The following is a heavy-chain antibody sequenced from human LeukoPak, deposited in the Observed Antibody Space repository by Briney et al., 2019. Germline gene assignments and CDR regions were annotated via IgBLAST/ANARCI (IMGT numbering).Heavy chain of an antibody. CDR2: INPNSGGT. V-gene: IGHV1-2*02. CDR3: ARVPGHDGYYYYGMDV. J-gene: IGHJ6*02. CDR1: GYTFTGYY. Sequence: ASVKVSCKASGYTFTGYYMHWVRQAPGQGLGWMGWINPNSGGTNYAQKFQGRVTMTRDTSISTAYMELSRLRSDDTAVYYCARVPGHDGYYYYGMDVWGQGTTVTVSS.